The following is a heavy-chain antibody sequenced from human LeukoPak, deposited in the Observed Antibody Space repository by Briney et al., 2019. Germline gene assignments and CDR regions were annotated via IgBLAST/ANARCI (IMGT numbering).Heavy chain of an antibody. Sequence: SETLSLTCSVSGGSISSYYWSWIRQPPGKGLEWIGYIYYSGSTNYNPSLKSRVTISVDTSKNQFSLKLSSVTAADTAVYYCARTVVPAARGDWFDPWGQGTLVTVSS. J-gene: IGHJ5*02. CDR1: GGSISSYY. V-gene: IGHV4-59*01. D-gene: IGHD2-2*01. CDR2: IYYSGST. CDR3: ARTVVPAARGDWFDP.